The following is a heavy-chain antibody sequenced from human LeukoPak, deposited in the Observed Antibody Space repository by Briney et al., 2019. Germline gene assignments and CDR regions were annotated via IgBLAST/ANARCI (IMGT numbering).Heavy chain of an antibody. V-gene: IGHV3-21*06. CDR2: VSNSGDYI. Sequence: GGSLRLSCAASGFIFSTYAMNWVRQAPGKGLEWVSSVSNSGDYIHYADSVKGRFTISRDNSKNSLYLQMNSLRAEDTAVYYCAKDRSIGTYYTFDSWGQGTLVTVSS. CDR3: AKDRSIGTYYTFDS. J-gene: IGHJ4*02. CDR1: GFIFSTYA. D-gene: IGHD1-26*01.